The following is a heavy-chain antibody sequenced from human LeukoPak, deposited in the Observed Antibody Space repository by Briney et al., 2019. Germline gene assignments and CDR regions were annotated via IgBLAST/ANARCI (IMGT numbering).Heavy chain of an antibody. CDR3: ARHHDSSGYYSPRWIDY. Sequence: SETLSLTCTVSGGSIRNSNYYWGWIRQPPGKGLEWIGSIYHSGSTYYNPSLKSRVTISVDTSKNQFSLKLSSVTAADTAVYYCARHHDSSGYYSPRWIDYWGQGTLVTVSS. CDR1: GGSIRNSNYY. CDR2: IYHSGST. D-gene: IGHD3-22*01. J-gene: IGHJ4*02. V-gene: IGHV4-39*01.